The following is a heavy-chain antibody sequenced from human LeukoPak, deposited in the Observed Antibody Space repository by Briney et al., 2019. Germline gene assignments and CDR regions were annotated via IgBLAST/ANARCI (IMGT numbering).Heavy chain of an antibody. Sequence: PGGSLRLSCAASGFTFSSYAMSWVRQAPGKGLEWVGFIRSKAYGGTTEYAASVKGRFTISRDDSKSIAYLQMNSLKTEDTAVYYCTRDEALSYGGNDHDAFDIWGQGTMVTVSS. D-gene: IGHD4-23*01. V-gene: IGHV3-49*04. J-gene: IGHJ3*02. CDR2: IRSKAYGGTT. CDR3: TRDEALSYGGNDHDAFDI. CDR1: GFTFSSYA.